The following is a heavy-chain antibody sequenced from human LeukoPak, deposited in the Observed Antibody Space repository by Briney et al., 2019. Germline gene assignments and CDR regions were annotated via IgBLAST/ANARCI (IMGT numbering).Heavy chain of an antibody. V-gene: IGHV4-59*08. CDR3: ARGVLATVVTRYYFDY. CDR1: GGSISSYY. D-gene: IGHD4-23*01. CDR2: IYYSGST. J-gene: IGHJ4*02. Sequence: SETLSLTCTVSGGSISSYYWSWIRQPPGKGLESIGYIYYSGSTNYNPSLKSRVTISVDTSKNQFSLKLSSVTAADTAVYYCARGVLATVVTRYYFDYWGQGTLVTVSS.